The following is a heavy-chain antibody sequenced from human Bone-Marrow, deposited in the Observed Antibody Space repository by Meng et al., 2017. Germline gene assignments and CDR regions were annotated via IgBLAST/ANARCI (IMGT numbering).Heavy chain of an antibody. CDR2: FHHSGTT. V-gene: IGHV4-4*02. CDR3: AASPGWWRIDS. CDR1: GASVSSGYW. Sequence: VQLQGPGPGLVTPSGTLSLTCGVSGASVSSGYWWPWVRQPPGKGLEWIGEFHHSGTTNYNPSLRSRVTISVDTSKNQFSLRLTSVTAADTAVYYCAASPGWWRIDSWGQGTLVTVSS. J-gene: IGHJ4*02. D-gene: IGHD6-19*01.